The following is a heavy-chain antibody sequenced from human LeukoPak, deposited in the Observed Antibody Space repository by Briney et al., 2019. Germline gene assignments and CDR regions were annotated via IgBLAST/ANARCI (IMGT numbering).Heavy chain of an antibody. CDR3: ATGGPWDLLKY. CDR1: GDTLTELS. V-gene: IGHV1-24*01. D-gene: IGHD3-9*01. J-gene: IGHJ4*02. Sequence: ASVKVSCKVSGDTLTELSTHWVRQAPGKGLEWMGGFDREHGEMIYAQKLQGRVIMTEDRSTDTAYMELSRLRSEDTAVYYCATGGPWDLLKYWGQGTLVTVSS. CDR2: FDREHGEM.